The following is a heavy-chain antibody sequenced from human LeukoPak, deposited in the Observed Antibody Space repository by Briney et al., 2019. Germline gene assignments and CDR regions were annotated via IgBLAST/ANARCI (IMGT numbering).Heavy chain of an antibody. CDR1: GGSISSYY. V-gene: IGHV4-4*07. Sequence: SETLSLTCTVSGGSISSYYWSWIRQPPGKGLEWIGRVFTSGIISGNTNYNPSLKSRVTMSVDSSKNQFSLKLRSVTAADTAVYYCARHSPVGIFYFDYWGQGTLVTVSS. CDR2: VFTSGIISGNT. J-gene: IGHJ4*02. D-gene: IGHD1-26*01. CDR3: ARHSPVGIFYFDY.